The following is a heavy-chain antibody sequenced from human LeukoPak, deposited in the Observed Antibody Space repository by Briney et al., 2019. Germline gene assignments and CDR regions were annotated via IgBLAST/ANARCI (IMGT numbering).Heavy chain of an antibody. CDR1: GDSISSYISY. J-gene: IGHJ5*02. CDR2: ISYSGTT. Sequence: SETLSLTCTVSGDSISSYISYWGWIRQPPGKGLEWIGTISYSGTTYYNPSLKSRVIISLDTSRSQFSLRLRSVTAADTAVYYCARPTGSGNWFDPWGQGTLVTVSS. D-gene: IGHD6-19*01. CDR3: ARPTGSGNWFDP. V-gene: IGHV4-39*07.